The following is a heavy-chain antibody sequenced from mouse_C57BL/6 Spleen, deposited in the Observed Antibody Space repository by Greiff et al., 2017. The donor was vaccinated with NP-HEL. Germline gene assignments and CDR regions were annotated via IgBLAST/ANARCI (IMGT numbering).Heavy chain of an antibody. CDR2: IDPSDSYT. CDR1: GYTFTSYW. J-gene: IGHJ2*01. V-gene: IGHV1-69*01. Sequence: QVQLQQPGAELVMPGASVKLSCKASGYTFTSYWMHWVKQRPGQGLEWIGEIDPSDSYTNYNQKFKGKSTLTVDKSSSTAYMQLSSLTSEDSAVYYCARGGNWAYYFDYWGQGTTLTVSS. CDR3: ARGGNWAYYFDY. D-gene: IGHD4-1*01.